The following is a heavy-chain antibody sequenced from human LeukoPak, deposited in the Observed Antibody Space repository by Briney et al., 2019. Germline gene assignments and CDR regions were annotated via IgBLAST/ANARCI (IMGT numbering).Heavy chain of an antibody. CDR2: IHTGGTT. V-gene: IGHV3-53*01. CDR3: ARVWFGYFFQ. Sequence: PGGSLRLSCVASGFDISYNYVGWVRQAPGKGLEWVSVIHTGGTTRYTDSVKGRFTISKDNSNNTVFLQMNSVRVEDTAVYYCARVWFGYFFQWGQGVLVTVSS. J-gene: IGHJ4*02. D-gene: IGHD3-10*01. CDR1: GFDISYNY.